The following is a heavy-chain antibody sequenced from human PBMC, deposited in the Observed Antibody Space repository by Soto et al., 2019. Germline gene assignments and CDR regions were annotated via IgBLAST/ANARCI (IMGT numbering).Heavy chain of an antibody. CDR1: GGTFSSYA. CDR2: IIPIFDTA. CDR3: ARGSSHLWQYYYYYYGMDV. V-gene: IGHV1-69*13. J-gene: IGHJ6*02. Sequence: GASVKVSCKASGGTFSSYAISWVRQAPGQGLEWMGGIIPIFDTANYAQKFQGRVTITADESTSTAYMELSSLRSEDTAVYYCARGSSHLWQYYYYYYGMDVWGQGTTGTVSS. D-gene: IGHD6-13*01.